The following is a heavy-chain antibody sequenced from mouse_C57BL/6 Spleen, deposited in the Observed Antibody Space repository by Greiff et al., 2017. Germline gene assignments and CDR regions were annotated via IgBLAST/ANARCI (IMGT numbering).Heavy chain of an antibody. D-gene: IGHD1-1*01. V-gene: IGHV1-64*01. J-gene: IGHJ1*03. CDR2: IHPNSGST. Sequence: QVQLQQPGAELVKPGASVKLSCKASGYTFTSYWMHWVKQRPGQGLEWIGMIHPNSGSTNYNEKFKSKATLTVDKSSSTAYMQLSSLTSEDSAVYYCARNHYYGSPWYFDVWGTGTTVTVSS. CDR3: ARNHYYGSPWYFDV. CDR1: GYTFTSYW.